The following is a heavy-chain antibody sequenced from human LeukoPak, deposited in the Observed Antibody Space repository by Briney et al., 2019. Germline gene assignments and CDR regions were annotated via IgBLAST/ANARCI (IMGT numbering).Heavy chain of an antibody. Sequence: ASVKVSCKASGYTFTSYGISWVRQAPGQGLEWMGWTSAYNGNTNYAQKLQGRVTMTTDTSTSTAYMELRSLRSDDTAVYYCARTTVTTGTGYYMDVWGKGTTVTVSS. CDR2: TSAYNGNT. CDR1: GYTFTSYG. J-gene: IGHJ6*03. V-gene: IGHV1-18*01. CDR3: ARTTVTTGTGYYMDV. D-gene: IGHD4-11*01.